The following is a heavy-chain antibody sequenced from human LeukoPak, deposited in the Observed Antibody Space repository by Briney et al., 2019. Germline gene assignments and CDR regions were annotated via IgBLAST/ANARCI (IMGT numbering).Heavy chain of an antibody. CDR1: GLTFSAYW. CDR3: ARSEAVAWSFDL. Sequence: GGSLRLSCAASGLTFSAYWMHWVRQAPGKGLVWVSRLNTDGRDTRHADSVQGRFTISRDNAKNTLYLQMNSLRAEDTAVYYCARSEAVAWSFDLWGRGTLVTVSS. V-gene: IGHV3-74*01. CDR2: LNTDGRDT. D-gene: IGHD6-19*01. J-gene: IGHJ2*01.